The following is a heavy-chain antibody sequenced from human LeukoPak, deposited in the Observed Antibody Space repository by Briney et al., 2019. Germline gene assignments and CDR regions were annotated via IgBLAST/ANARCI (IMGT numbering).Heavy chain of an antibody. J-gene: IGHJ6*02. CDR2: MNQDGSEK. CDR1: GFTFSDSW. CDR3: ATYTHWVAGDV. Sequence: PGGSLRLSCAVSGFTFSDSWMSWVRQAPGKGLEWVANMNQDGSEKDYVDSVKGRFTISRDNARNSLYLQMGSLRAEDTAVYYCATYTHWVAGDVWGQGTTVTVSS. D-gene: IGHD3-16*01. V-gene: IGHV3-7*01.